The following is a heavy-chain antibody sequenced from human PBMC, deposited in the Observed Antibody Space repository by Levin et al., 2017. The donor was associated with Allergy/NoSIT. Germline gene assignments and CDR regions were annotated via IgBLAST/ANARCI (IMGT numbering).Heavy chain of an antibody. CDR1: GGSISSSSYY. J-gene: IGHJ6*02. CDR3: ARVRPSWFGVQDYYGMDV. CDR2: IYYSGST. D-gene: IGHD3-3*01. V-gene: IGHV4-39*01. Sequence: GSLRLSCTVSGGSISSSSYYWGWIRQPPGKGLEWLGIIYYSGSTNYNPSLKSRVTISVDTSKNQFSLKLSSVTAADTAVYYCARVRPSWFGVQDYYGMDVWGQGTTVTVSS.